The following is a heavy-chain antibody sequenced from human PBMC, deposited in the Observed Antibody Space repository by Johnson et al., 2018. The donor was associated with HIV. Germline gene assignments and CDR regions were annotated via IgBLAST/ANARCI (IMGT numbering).Heavy chain of an antibody. J-gene: IGHJ3*02. CDR3: ARGGKSYYGAFDI. Sequence: QVQLVESGGGVVQPGRSLRLSCAASGFTFSSYGMHWVRQAPGKGLEWVAVIWYDGSNKYYADSVKGRFTISRDNSKNTLYLQMNSLRAEDTAVYYCARGGKSYYGAFDIWGQGTMVTVSS. D-gene: IGHD3-10*01. CDR1: GFTFSSYG. V-gene: IGHV3-33*01. CDR2: IWYDGSNK.